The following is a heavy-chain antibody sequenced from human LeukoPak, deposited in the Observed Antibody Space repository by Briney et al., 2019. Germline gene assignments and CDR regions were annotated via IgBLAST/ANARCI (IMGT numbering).Heavy chain of an antibody. D-gene: IGHD4-17*01. V-gene: IGHV3-15*01. CDR1: GFTFSNAW. J-gene: IGHJ4*02. CDR3: AAVSVDYGDSSFDF. Sequence: GGSLRLSCAASGFTFSNAWMSWVRQPPGKGLEWVGRIKSKTDGGTTDYAEPVKGRFTISRDDSKNTLCLQMNFLKTEDTAQYYCAAVSVDYGDSSFDFWGQGTLVTVSS. CDR2: IKSKTDGGTT.